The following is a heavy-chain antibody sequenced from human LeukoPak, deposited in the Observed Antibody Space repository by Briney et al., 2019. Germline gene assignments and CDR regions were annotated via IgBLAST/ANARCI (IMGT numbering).Heavy chain of an antibody. CDR2: IKHDGSDK. J-gene: IGHJ4*02. D-gene: IGHD3-10*01. Sequence: PGGSLRLTCSASGFTFSNYWVTWVRQSPGKGLEWVAIIKHDGSDKYCVDSVKGRFTISRDNAKNSLYLQMSSLRAEDTAVYYCARGGHRQKEFWGQGTLVTVSS. CDR3: ARGGHRQKEF. V-gene: IGHV3-7*01. CDR1: GFTFSNYW.